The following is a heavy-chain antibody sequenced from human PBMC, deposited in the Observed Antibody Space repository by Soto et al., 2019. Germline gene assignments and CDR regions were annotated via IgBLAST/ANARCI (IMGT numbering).Heavy chain of an antibody. J-gene: IGHJ3*02. CDR1: GGTFSSYT. V-gene: IGHV1-69*02. CDR2: IIPILGIA. D-gene: IGHD2-15*01. CDR3: ARLMVAATNHDAFDI. Sequence: ASVKVSCKASGGTFSSYTISWVRQAPGQGLEWMGRIIPILGIANYAQKFQGRVTITADKSTSTAYMELSSLRSEDTAVYYCARLMVAATNHDAFDIWGQGTMVTVSS.